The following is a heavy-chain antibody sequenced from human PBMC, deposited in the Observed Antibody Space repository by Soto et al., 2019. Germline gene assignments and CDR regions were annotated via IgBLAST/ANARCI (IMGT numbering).Heavy chain of an antibody. CDR3: VKDRMAYNSGADPVDI. V-gene: IGHV3-23*01. CDR1: GFPFYSYA. CDR2: IGIVGGDT. D-gene: IGHD1-20*01. J-gene: IGHJ3*02. Sequence: GGSLRLSCAASGFPFYSYAMSLVRQAPGKGLEWVSTIGIVGGDTYYADSVKGRFTISRDDSKNTLLLQMNSLRAEDTAVYYCVKDRMAYNSGADPVDIWGQGTMVTVSS.